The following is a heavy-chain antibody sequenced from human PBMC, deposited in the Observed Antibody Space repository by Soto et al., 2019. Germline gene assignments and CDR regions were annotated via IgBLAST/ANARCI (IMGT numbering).Heavy chain of an antibody. D-gene: IGHD2-21*01. CDR3: SKQRGPLGSCYYGLEV. V-gene: IGHV3-15*07. J-gene: IGHJ6*01. Sequence: QVVESGGGFATPGKSVRLSCVGSGFDFTAAWMNWVRQAPGTGLEWVGRIKSKGSGETTDYSAPVKGRFTILRDDSKNTVYLEMNSLNTEDTDVYYCSKQRGPLGSCYYGLEVWGQGATVTVTS. CDR2: IKSKGSGETT. CDR1: GFDFTAAW.